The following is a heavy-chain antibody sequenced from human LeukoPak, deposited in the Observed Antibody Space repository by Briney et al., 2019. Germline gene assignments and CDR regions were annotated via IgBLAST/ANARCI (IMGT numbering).Heavy chain of an antibody. Sequence: SSETLSLTCTVSGGSISSGNWWGWVRQPPGKGLEWIGEIYHTGNTNCNPSLKSRVTISVDKSKNQFSLNLSSVTAADTAVYYCARLIYSSSSSGFDFWGQGTLLTVSS. D-gene: IGHD6-6*01. CDR3: ARLIYSSSSSGFDF. V-gene: IGHV4-4*02. CDR1: GGSISSGNW. J-gene: IGHJ4*02. CDR2: IYHTGNT.